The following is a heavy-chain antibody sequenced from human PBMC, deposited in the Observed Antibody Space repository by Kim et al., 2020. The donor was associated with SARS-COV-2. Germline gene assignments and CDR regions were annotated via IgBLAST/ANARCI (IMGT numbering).Heavy chain of an antibody. V-gene: IGHV4-34*01. D-gene: IGHD3-22*01. CDR2: INHSGST. Sequence: SENLSLTCAVYGGSFSGYYWSWIRQPPGKGLEWIGEINHSGSTNYNPSLKSRVTISVDTSKNQFSLKLSSVTAADTAVYYCARGPGRVVVITRKHWFDYWGQGTLVTVSS. J-gene: IGHJ4*02. CDR1: GGSFSGYY. CDR3: ARGPGRVVVITRKHWFDY.